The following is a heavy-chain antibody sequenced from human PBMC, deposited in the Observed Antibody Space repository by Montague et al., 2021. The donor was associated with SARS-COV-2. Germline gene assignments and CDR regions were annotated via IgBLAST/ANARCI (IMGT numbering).Heavy chain of an antibody. D-gene: IGHD3-10*01. CDR1: GGSISNYY. J-gene: IGHJ6*02. V-gene: IGHV4-4*07. CDR3: ACGEITTRGLIYYYGMDV. CDR2: LYTSGST. Sequence: SETLSLTCTVSGGSISNYYWTWIWQPAGKGLEWIGRLYTSGSTTYNPSLKSRVTMLVDTSKNQFSLKLSSVTAADTAVYYCACGEITTRGLIYYYGMDVWGQGTTVTVSS.